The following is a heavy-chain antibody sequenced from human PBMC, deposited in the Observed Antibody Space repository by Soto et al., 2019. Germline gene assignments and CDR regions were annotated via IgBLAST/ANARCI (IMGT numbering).Heavy chain of an antibody. CDR2: ISWNSGSI. V-gene: IGHV3-9*01. D-gene: IGHD3-10*01. J-gene: IGHJ3*02. CDR3: AKDISPQLWFGESGAFDI. CDR1: GFTFDDYA. Sequence: EVQLVESGGGLVQPGRSLRLSCAASGFTFDDYAMHWVRQAPGKGLEWVSGISWNSGSIGYADSVKGRFTISRDNAKNSLYLQMNSLRAEDTALYYCAKDISPQLWFGESGAFDIWGQGTMVTVSS.